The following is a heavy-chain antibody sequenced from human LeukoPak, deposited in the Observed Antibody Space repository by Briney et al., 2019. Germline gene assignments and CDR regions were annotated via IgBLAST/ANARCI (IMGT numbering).Heavy chain of an antibody. J-gene: IGHJ4*02. V-gene: IGHV4-30-4*01. D-gene: IGHD3-22*01. CDR1: GGSISSGDCY. CDR3: ARESSYYDSSGYTY. CDR2: IYYSGST. Sequence: SETLSLTCTVSGGSISSGDCYWSWIRQPPGKGLEWIGYIYYSGSTYYNPSLKSRVTISVDTSKNQFSLKLSSVTAADTAVYYCARESSYYDSSGYTYWGQGTLVTVSS.